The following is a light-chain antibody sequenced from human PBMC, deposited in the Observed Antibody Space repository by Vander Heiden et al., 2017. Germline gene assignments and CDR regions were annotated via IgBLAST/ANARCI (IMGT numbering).Light chain of an antibody. CDR1: QSISSY. CDR3: QQRYSNHRLFT. V-gene: IGKV1-39*01. Sequence: DIQMTQSPSSLSASVGDRVTITCRASQSISSYLNWYQQKPGKAPKLLIYAASSLQRGVQSRFSGSGSGTDFTLTISSLQPEDFATYYCQQRYSNHRLFTFGHGTKVDIK. J-gene: IGKJ3*01. CDR2: AAS.